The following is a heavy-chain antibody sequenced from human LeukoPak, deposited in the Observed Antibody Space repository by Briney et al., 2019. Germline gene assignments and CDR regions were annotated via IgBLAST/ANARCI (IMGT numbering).Heavy chain of an antibody. V-gene: IGHV3-30-3*01. CDR2: ISYDGSNK. Sequence: GGSLRLSCAASGFTFSSYAMHWVRQAPGKGLEWVAVISYDGSNKYYADSVKGRFTIPRDNSKNTLYLQMNGLRAEDTAVYYCANLASSGWLHAFDIWGQGTMVTVSS. J-gene: IGHJ3*02. CDR1: GFTFSSYA. CDR3: ANLASSGWLHAFDI. D-gene: IGHD6-19*01.